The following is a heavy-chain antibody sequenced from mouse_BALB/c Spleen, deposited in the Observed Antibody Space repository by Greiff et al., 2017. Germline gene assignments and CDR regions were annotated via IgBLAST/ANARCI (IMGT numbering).Heavy chain of an antibody. CDR2: INPNNGGT. V-gene: IGHV1-18*01. J-gene: IGHJ3*01. D-gene: IGHD2-1*01. Sequence: EVQLQQSGPELVKPGASVKIPCKASGYTFTDYNMDWVKQSHGKSLEWIGDINPNNGGTIYNQKFKGKATLTVDKSSSTAYMELRSLTSEDTAVYYCATAMGGNYTPFAYWGQGTLVTVSA. CDR3: ATAMGGNYTPFAY. CDR1: GYTFTDYN.